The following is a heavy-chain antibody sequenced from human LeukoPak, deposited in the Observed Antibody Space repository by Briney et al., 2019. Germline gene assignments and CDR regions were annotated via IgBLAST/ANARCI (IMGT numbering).Heavy chain of an antibody. V-gene: IGHV3-23*01. CDR2: ISSSGGST. CDR1: GFTFXXYA. D-gene: IGHD3-22*01. CDR3: ARDLYYDSSGYSFPSDAFDI. Sequence: GXLXLXXXXSGFTFXXYAMSWVRXAPGKGLEWVSSISSSGGSTYYADSVKGRFTISRDKAKNSLYVQMNSLRGEDTAVYYCARDLYYDSSGYSFPSDAFDIWGRGTMVTVSS. J-gene: IGHJ3*02.